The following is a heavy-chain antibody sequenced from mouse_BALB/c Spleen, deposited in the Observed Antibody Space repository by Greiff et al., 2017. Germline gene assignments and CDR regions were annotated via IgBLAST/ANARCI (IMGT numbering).Heavy chain of an antibody. CDR2: ISYSGST. Sequence: ESGPGLVKPSQSLSLTCTVTGYSITSDYAWNWIRQFPGNKLEWMGYISYSGSTSYNPSLKSRISITRDTSKNQFFLQLNSVTTEDTATYYCARRGGYGNYYAMDYWGQGTSVTVSS. D-gene: IGHD2-2*01. CDR3: ARRGGYGNYYAMDY. J-gene: IGHJ4*01. V-gene: IGHV3-2*02. CDR1: GYSITSDYA.